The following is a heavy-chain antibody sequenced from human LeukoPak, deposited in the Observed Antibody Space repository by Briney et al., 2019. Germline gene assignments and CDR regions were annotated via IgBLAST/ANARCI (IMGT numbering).Heavy chain of an antibody. Sequence: ASVKVSCKASGYTFTSYDINWVRQATGQGLEWMGWMNPNSGNTGYAQKFQGRVTMTRNTSISTAYMELSSLRSEDTAVYYCARAKLGRRVNGRPYYYYYYMDVWGKGTTVTISS. D-gene: IGHD3-16*01. CDR1: GYTFTSYD. CDR3: ARAKLGRRVNGRPYYYYYYMDV. CDR2: MNPNSGNT. V-gene: IGHV1-8*01. J-gene: IGHJ6*03.